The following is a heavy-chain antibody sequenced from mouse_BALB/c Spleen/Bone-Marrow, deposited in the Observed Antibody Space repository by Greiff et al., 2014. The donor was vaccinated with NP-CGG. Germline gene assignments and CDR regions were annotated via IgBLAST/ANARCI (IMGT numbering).Heavy chain of an antibody. CDR3: ARWGNYYFDY. V-gene: IGHV14-1*02. CDR2: IDPENGNT. CDR1: GFNIKDYY. J-gene: IGHJ2*01. Sequence: DVQLQESGAELVRPGALVKSSCKASGFNIKDYYMHWVKQRPEQGLEWIGWIDPENGNTIYDPKFQGKASITADTSSNTAYLQLSSLTSEDTAVYYCARWGNYYFDYWGQGTTLTVSS.